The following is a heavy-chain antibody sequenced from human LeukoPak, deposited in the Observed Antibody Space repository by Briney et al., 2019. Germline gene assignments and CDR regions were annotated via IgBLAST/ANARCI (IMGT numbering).Heavy chain of an antibody. Sequence: GASVKVSCKASGYTFTSYDINWVRQATGQGREWMGWMNPNSGNTGYAQKFQGRLTMTRTPSISTAYMELSSLRSEDPAVYYCATEYYDFWSGYYLGGNWFDPWGQGTLVTVSS. J-gene: IGHJ5*02. CDR2: MNPNSGNT. V-gene: IGHV1-8*01. D-gene: IGHD3-3*01. CDR3: ATEYYDFWSGYYLGGNWFDP. CDR1: GYTFTSYD.